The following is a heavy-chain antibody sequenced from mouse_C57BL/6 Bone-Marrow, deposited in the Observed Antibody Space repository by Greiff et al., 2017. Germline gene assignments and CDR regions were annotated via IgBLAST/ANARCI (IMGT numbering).Heavy chain of an antibody. J-gene: IGHJ4*01. CDR2: ISSGGSYT. CDR1: GFTFSSYG. D-gene: IGHD1-1*01. Sequence: EVNLVESGGDLVKPGGSLKLSCAASGFTFSSYGMSWVRQTPDKRLEWVATISSGGSYTYYPDSVKGRFTISRDNAKNTLYLQMSSLKSEDTAMYYCARRGTTVVARAMDYWGQGTSVTVSS. CDR3: ARRGTTVVARAMDY. V-gene: IGHV5-6*02.